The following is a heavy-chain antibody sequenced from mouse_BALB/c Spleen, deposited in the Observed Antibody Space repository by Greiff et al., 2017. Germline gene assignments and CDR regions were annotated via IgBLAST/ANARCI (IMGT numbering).Heavy chain of an antibody. D-gene: IGHD3-2*02. V-gene: IGHV3-2*02. CDR1: GYSITSDYA. CDR3: AQAGTDWFAY. Sequence: EVKLQESGPGLVKPSQSLSLTCTVTGYSITSDYAWNWIRQFPGNKLEWMGYISYSGSTSYNPSLKSRISITRDTSKNQFFLQLNSVTTEDTATYYCAQAGTDWFAYWRQGTLVTVSA. CDR2: ISYSGST. J-gene: IGHJ3*01.